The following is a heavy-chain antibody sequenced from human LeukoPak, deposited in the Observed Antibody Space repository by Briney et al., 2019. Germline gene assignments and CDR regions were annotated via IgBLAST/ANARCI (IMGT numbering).Heavy chain of an antibody. D-gene: IGHD3-22*01. Sequence: ASVKVSCKASGYTFTSYGISWVRQAPGQGLEWMGMINPSGVSTTYAQKFQGRVTMTTDMATSTVYMDMSSLRSEDTAIYYCARDRWGSGDLPGDYWGLGTLVTVSS. CDR3: ARDRWGSGDLPGDY. CDR1: GYTFTSYG. CDR2: INPSGVST. V-gene: IGHV1-46*01. J-gene: IGHJ4*02.